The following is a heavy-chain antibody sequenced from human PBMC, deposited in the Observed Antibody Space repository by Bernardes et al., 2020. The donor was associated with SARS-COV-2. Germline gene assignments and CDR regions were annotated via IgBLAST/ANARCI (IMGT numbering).Heavy chain of an antibody. J-gene: IGHJ4*02. CDR1: GFSFSSYW. V-gene: IGHV3-74*01. D-gene: IGHD2-21*01. CDR2: INSDGSST. CDR3: ARDGDGYFDY. Sequence: GGSLRLSCAASGFSFSSYWMHWVRQAPGKGLVWVSRINSDGSSTNYADSVKGRFTISRDNAESTLYLQMNSLRAEDTAVYFCARDGDGYFDYWGQGTLVTVSS.